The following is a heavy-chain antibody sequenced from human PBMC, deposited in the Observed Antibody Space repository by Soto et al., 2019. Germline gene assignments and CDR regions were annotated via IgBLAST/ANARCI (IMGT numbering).Heavy chain of an antibody. CDR2: IYYSGST. J-gene: IGHJ5*01. D-gene: IGHD2-2*01. CDR1: GGSISSYY. CDR3: ARDPSEGRVGNWFES. Sequence: ETLSLTCTVSGGSISSYYWRWIRQPPGEGLEWIGYIYYSGSTNYNPSLKSRVTISVDNAKNILYLEMYALRTEDTAVYYCARDPSEGRVGNWFESWGQGTLVTVSS. V-gene: IGHV4-59*12.